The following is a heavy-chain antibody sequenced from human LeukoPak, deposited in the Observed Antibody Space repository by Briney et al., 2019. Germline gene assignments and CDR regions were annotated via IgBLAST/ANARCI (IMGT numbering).Heavy chain of an antibody. CDR3: ARIGYGRPFDY. J-gene: IGHJ4*02. CDR2: INHSGST. V-gene: IGHV4-34*09. Sequence: PSETLSLTCAVYGGSFSGYYWSWIRQPPGKGLEWIGEINHSGSTYYNPSLKSRVTISVDTSKNQFSLKLSSVTAADTAVYYCARIGYGRPFDYWGQGTLVTVSS. CDR1: GGSFSGYY. D-gene: IGHD5-18*01.